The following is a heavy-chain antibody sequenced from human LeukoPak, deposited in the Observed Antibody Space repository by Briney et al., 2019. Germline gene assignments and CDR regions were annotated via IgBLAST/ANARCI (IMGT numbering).Heavy chain of an antibody. CDR2: IIPIFGTA. CDR1: GYTFTSYD. D-gene: IGHD6-6*01. Sequence: ASVKVSCKASGYTFTSYDINWVRQATGQGLEWMGGIIPIFGTANYAQKFQGRVTITADKSTSTAYMELSSLRSEDTAVYYCASSPYSSSDYYYYYMDVWGKGTTVTVSS. J-gene: IGHJ6*03. V-gene: IGHV1-69*06. CDR3: ASSPYSSSDYYYYYMDV.